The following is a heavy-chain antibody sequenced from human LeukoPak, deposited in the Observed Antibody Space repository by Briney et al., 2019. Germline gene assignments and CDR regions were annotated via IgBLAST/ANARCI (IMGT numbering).Heavy chain of an antibody. J-gene: IGHJ4*02. D-gene: IGHD6-6*01. CDR1: GGSISSLC. Sequence: PSETLSLTCSVSGGSISSLCWSWVRQPPGKGLEWIGYIYYTGSTYYNPSLKSRVTMFVDMSKHQFSLRLSSVTAADTAVYYCARHRAYSSSSPFDYWGQGTLVTVSS. V-gene: IGHV4-59*08. CDR3: ARHRAYSSSSPFDY. CDR2: IYYTGST.